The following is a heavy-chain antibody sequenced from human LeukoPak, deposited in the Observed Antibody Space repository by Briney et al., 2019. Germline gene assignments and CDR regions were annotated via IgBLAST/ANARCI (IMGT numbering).Heavy chain of an antibody. CDR3: ARVRGHGMDV. J-gene: IGHJ6*04. CDR2: INHSGST. CDR1: GGSFSGYY. V-gene: IGHV4-34*01. Sequence: SETLSLTCAVYGGSFSGYYWSWIRQPPGKGLEWIGEINHSGSTNYNPSLKSRVTISVDTSKNQFSLKLSSVTAADTAVYYCARVRGHGMDVWGKGTTVTVSS.